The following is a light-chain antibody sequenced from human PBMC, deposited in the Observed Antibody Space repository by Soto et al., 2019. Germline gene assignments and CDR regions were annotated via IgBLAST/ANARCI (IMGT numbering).Light chain of an antibody. Sequence: IQMTQSPSSLSASIGDSVTVACRASQGISNWLAWYQQKPGKAPKLLIFHASSLGSGVPSRFSGSGSGTEFTLTISSLQSDDFATYSCQQYSSYPTFGQGTKVDIK. CDR2: HAS. J-gene: IGKJ1*01. V-gene: IGKV1-5*01. CDR1: QGISNW. CDR3: QQYSSYPT.